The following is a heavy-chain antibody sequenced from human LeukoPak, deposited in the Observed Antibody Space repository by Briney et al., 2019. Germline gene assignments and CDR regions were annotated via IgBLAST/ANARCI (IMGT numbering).Heavy chain of an antibody. V-gene: IGHV3-48*01. D-gene: IGHD1-1*01. CDR2: ISSSSSLI. J-gene: IGHJ6*03. CDR3: ARDGNRDGDMDV. Sequence: GGSLRLSCAASGFTFVSYNMNWVRQAPGKGLEWVAYISSSSSLIYYAGSVKGRFTVSRDSAKRTLYLQMNSLRAEDTAVYYCARDGNRDGDMDVWGKGTTVTVSS. CDR1: GFTFVSYN.